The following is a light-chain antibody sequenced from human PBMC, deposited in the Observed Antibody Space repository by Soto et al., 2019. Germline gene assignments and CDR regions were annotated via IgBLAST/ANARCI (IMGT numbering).Light chain of an antibody. CDR1: QSVSSY. CDR3: QQRSNWPPWT. V-gene: IGKV3-11*01. CDR2: DAS. Sequence: EIVLTQSPATLSLSPGERATLSCRASQSVSSYLAWYQQKPGQAPRLLIYDASNRATGIPARFSGSGSGTDFALTISSVEPEDFGVYYCQQRSNWPPWTFGQGTKVEMK. J-gene: IGKJ1*01.